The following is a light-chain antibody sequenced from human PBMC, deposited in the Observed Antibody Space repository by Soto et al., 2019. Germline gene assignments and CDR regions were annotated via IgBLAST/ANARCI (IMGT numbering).Light chain of an antibody. Sequence: EIVLTQSPATLSLSAGERATLSGRASQSVSTYLAWYEQKPGQAPRLLIYDVSNRATGIPARFSGSGSGTDFTLSISSLEPEDFAVYYCQQRSSWPLTFGGGTKGEIK. CDR2: DVS. CDR3: QQRSSWPLT. J-gene: IGKJ4*01. CDR1: QSVSTY. V-gene: IGKV3-11*01.